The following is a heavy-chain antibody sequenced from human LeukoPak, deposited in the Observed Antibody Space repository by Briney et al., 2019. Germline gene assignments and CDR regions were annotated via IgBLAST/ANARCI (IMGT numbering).Heavy chain of an antibody. CDR2: INPSGGST. V-gene: IGHV1-46*01. D-gene: IGHD2-2*01. Sequence: ASVKVSCKASGYTFTSYYMHWVRQAPGQGLEWMGIINPSGGSTSYAQKFQGRVTITADESTSTAYMELSSLRSEDTAVYYCARRVVVPAAMRFDWFDPWGQGTLVTVSS. CDR1: GYTFTSYY. CDR3: ARRVVVPAAMRFDWFDP. J-gene: IGHJ5*02.